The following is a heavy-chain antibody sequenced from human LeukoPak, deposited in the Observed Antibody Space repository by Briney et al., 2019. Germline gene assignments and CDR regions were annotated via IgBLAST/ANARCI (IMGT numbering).Heavy chain of an antibody. CDR3: ARGGSLTGYHGWFDP. Sequence: ASVKVSSKASGYTLTSYDINWVRQASGQGLEWMGWMDPNKGNTGYAQKFRGRVTMTRNSSINTAYLELSSLTSEDTAVYYCARGGSLTGYHGWFDPWGQGILVTVSS. J-gene: IGHJ5*02. CDR2: MDPNKGNT. D-gene: IGHD3-9*01. V-gene: IGHV1-8*01. CDR1: GYTLTSYD.